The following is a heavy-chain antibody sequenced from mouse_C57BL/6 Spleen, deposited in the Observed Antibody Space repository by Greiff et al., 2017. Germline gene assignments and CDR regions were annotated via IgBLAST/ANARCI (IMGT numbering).Heavy chain of an antibody. V-gene: IGHV14-2*01. CDR3: AIINWVPYYFGY. J-gene: IGHJ2*01. D-gene: IGHD4-1*01. CDR1: GFNIKDYY. CDR2: IDPEDGET. Sequence: VQLQQSGAELVKPGASVKLSCTASGFNIKDYYMHWVKQRTEQGLERIGRIDPEDGETKYDPKFQGKDTITADTSSNTAYLQLSSLTSEDTAVYYCAIINWVPYYFGYWGECTTLTVSS.